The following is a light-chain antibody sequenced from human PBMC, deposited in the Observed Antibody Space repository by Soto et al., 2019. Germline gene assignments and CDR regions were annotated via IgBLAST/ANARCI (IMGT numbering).Light chain of an antibody. Sequence: QAVVTQETSMSVSPGGTVTLTCGSSTGTVTSGHYPYWFQQKPGQAPKLMIYEVNKRPSGVPDRFSGSKSGNTASLTVSGLQAEDEADYYCSSYAGSSNVFGTGTKLTVL. J-gene: IGLJ1*01. CDR1: GTVTSGHY. CDR2: EVN. V-gene: IGLV2-8*01. CDR3: SSYAGSSNV.